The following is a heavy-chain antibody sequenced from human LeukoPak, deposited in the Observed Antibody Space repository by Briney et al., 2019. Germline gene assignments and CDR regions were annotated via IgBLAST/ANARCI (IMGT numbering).Heavy chain of an antibody. Sequence: GGSLRLSCAASGFTFSSYGMHWVRQAPGKGLEWVAVIWYDGSNKYYADSVKGRFTISRDNSKNSLYLQMNSLRAEDTALYYCARARGGSYYYYYMDVWGKGTTVTVSS. CDR3: ARARGGSYYYYYMDV. J-gene: IGHJ6*03. CDR1: GFTFSSYG. V-gene: IGHV3-33*01. CDR2: IWYDGSNK. D-gene: IGHD1-26*01.